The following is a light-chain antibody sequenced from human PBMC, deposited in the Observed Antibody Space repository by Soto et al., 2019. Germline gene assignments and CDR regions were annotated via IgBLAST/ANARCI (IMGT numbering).Light chain of an antibody. CDR3: FSITTTXTHV. J-gene: IGLJ1*01. CDR1: SSDIGAYDY. V-gene: IGLV2-14*01. Sequence: QSFLTQPASLSGSPVQSITISCTGTSSDIGAYDYFSWFQQHPGKSPKLMISEVNSRPSGVSNRFSGSKSGNTAYLTISGLQVEDEAEYFCFSITTTXTHVVGTGTRV. CDR2: EVN.